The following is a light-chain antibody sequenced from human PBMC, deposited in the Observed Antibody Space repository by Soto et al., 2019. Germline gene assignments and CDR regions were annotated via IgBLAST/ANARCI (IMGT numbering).Light chain of an antibody. V-gene: IGLV2-8*01. J-gene: IGLJ1*01. CDR2: EVT. CDR3: SSYAGANRG. CDR1: SSDVGANNY. Sequence: QSALTQPPSASGSPGQSGTISCTATSSDVGANNYVSWYQQHPGKAPKLMIYEVTKRPSGVPDRFSGSKSGNTASLTVSGLQAEDEADYYCSSYAGANRGFGTGTKVTVL.